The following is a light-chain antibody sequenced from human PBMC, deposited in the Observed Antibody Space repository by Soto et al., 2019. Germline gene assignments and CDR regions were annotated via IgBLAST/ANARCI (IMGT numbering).Light chain of an antibody. CDR3: QQYYGAPFT. CDR1: QSVLYSSDNRNY. CDR2: WAS. Sequence: DFVMTQSPDSLAVSLGERATINCKSSQSVLYSSDNRNYLAWYQQKPGQPPKLLIYWASTRESGVPDRFSGGGSGTDFTLTISSLQAEDVAVYYCQQYYGAPFTFGQGTKLEIK. J-gene: IGKJ2*01. V-gene: IGKV4-1*01.